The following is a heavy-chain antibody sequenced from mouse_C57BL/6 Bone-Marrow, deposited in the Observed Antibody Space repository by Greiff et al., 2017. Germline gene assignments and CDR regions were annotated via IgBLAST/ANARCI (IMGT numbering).Heavy chain of an antibody. CDR1: GYTFTSYW. J-gene: IGHJ2*01. CDR2: IDPSDSYT. D-gene: IGHD4-1*01. V-gene: IGHV1-59*01. CDR3: APANWAPFYY. Sequence: QVQLQQPGAELVRPGTSVKLSCKASGYTFTSYWMHWVKQRPGQGLEWIGVIDPSDSYTNYNQKFKGKATLTVDTSSSTAYMQLSSLTSEDSAVYYCAPANWAPFYYGGPGTTLTVSS.